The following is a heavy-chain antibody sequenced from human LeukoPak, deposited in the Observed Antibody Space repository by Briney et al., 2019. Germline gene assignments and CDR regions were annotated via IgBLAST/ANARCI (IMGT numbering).Heavy chain of an antibody. D-gene: IGHD6-6*01. Sequence: GGSLRLSCAASGFTFSSYAMSWVRQAPGKGLEWVSAISGSGGSTYYADSVKGRFTISRDNSKNTLYLQMNSLRAEDTAVYYCAKVSSIAARPGTLFDYWGQGTLVTVSS. V-gene: IGHV3-23*01. CDR1: GFTFSSYA. J-gene: IGHJ4*02. CDR2: ISGSGGST. CDR3: AKVSSIAARPGTLFDY.